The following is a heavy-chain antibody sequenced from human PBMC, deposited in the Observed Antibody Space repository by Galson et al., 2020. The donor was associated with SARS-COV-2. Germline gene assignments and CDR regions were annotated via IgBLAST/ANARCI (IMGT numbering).Heavy chain of an antibody. J-gene: IGHJ6*02. V-gene: IGHV3-30*18. CDR2: ISYDGSNK. CDR3: AKDQSMTYDILTGYSPPLYYYFGMDV. Sequence: GGSLRLSCAASGFTFSSSGMHWVRQAPGKGLAWVAVISYDGSNKYYADSAKGRFTITSDNSKNTLYLQMNSLRAEDTAVYYCAKDQSMTYDILTGYSPPLYYYFGMDVWGQETTVIFS. CDR1: GFTFSSSG. D-gene: IGHD3-9*01.